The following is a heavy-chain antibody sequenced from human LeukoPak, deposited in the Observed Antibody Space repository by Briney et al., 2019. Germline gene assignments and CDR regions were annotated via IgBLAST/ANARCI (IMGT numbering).Heavy chain of an antibody. V-gene: IGHV3-15*01. J-gene: IGHJ4*02. D-gene: IGHD4-17*01. CDR2: IKSKTDGGTT. CDR1: GFTFSNAW. Sequence: KSGGSLRLSCAASGFTFSNAWMSWVRQAPGKGLEWVGRIKSKTDGGTTDYAEPVKGRFTISRDDSKKTLYLRMNSLKTEDTALYYCAAVSVDYGDSSFDFWGQGTLVTVSS. CDR3: AAVSVDYGDSSFDF.